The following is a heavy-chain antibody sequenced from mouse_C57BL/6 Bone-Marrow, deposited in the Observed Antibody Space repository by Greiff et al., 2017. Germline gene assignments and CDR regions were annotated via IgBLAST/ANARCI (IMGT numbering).Heavy chain of an antibody. D-gene: IGHD1-1*01. CDR2: ISDGGSYT. V-gene: IGHV5-4*01. CDR3: VRDVSGIPCYFDY. Sequence: DVQLVESGGGLVKPGGSLKLSCAASGFTFSSYAMSWVRQTPEKRLEWVATISDGGSYTYYPDNVKGRFTISRDNAKNNLYLQMSHLKSEDTAMYFCVRDVSGIPCYFDYWGQGTTLTVSS. CDR1: GFTFSSYA. J-gene: IGHJ2*01.